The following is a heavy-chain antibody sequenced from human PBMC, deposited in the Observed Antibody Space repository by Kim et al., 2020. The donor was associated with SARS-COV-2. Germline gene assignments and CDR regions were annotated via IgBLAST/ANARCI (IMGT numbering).Heavy chain of an antibody. CDR3: ARDRRVGVPVPRHDAFDI. CDR1: GGSISSYY. V-gene: IGHV4-4*07. D-gene: IGHD1-26*01. Sequence: SETLSLTCTVSGGSISSYYWSWIRQPAVKGLEWIGRIYTSGSTNYNPSLKSRVTMSVDTSKNQFSLKLSSVTAADTAVYYCARDRRVGVPVPRHDAFDIWGQGTMVTVSS. J-gene: IGHJ3*02. CDR2: IYTSGST.